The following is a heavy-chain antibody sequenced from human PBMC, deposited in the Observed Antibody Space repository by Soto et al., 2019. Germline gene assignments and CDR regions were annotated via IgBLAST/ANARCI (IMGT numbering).Heavy chain of an antibody. CDR2: INHSGST. V-gene: IGHV4-34*01. Sequence: SETLSLTCAVYGGSFSGYYWSWIRQPPGKGLEWIGEINHSGSTNYNPSLKSRVTISVDTSKNQFSLKLSSVTAADTAVYYCARGHIAARPVGWFDPWGQGTLVTVSS. CDR1: GGSFSGYY. CDR3: ARGHIAARPVGWFDP. J-gene: IGHJ5*02. D-gene: IGHD6-6*01.